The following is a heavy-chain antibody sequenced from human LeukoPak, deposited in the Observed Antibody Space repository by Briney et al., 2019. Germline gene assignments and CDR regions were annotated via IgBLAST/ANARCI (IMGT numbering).Heavy chain of an antibody. D-gene: IGHD3-10*01. CDR1: GYTFTSYC. CDR3: ARVQYYYGSGSQPHLVPDY. CDR2: INPSGGST. V-gene: IGHV1-46*01. Sequence: ASVKVSRKASGYTFTSYCMHWVRQAPGQGLEWMGIINPSGGSTSYAQKFQGRVTMTRDTSTSTVYMELSSLRSEDTAVYYCARVQYYYGSGSQPHLVPDYWGQGTLVTVSS. J-gene: IGHJ4*02.